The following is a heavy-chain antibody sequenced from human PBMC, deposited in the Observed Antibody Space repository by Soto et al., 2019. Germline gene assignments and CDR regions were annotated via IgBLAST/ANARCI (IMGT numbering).Heavy chain of an antibody. Sequence: ASVKVSCKAFGYRFTSYGIGWARQAPGQGLERMGWINAYNGSTSYAQNFQGRVTMTRDTSTSTVYMELSSLRSEDTAVYYCARVEGGSGSSYGMDVWGQGTTVTVSS. CDR2: INAYNGST. D-gene: IGHD3-10*01. CDR1: GYRFTSYG. CDR3: ARVEGGSGSSYGMDV. V-gene: IGHV1-18*01. J-gene: IGHJ6*02.